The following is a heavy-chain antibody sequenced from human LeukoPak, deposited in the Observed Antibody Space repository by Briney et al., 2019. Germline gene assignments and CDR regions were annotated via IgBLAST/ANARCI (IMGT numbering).Heavy chain of an antibody. CDR2: ISSSDDGT. CDR3: AKAPVTSCRGAFCYPLDS. CDR1: GFTFSIYE. D-gene: IGHD2-15*01. Sequence: GGSLRLSCAAYGFTFSIYEMNWVRQAPGKGLEWVSAISSSDDGTYHAGSVRGRFTISRDSSKNTLYLQMNNLGTEDAAIYYCAKAPVTSCRGAFCYPLDSWGQGTLVTVSS. V-gene: IGHV3-23*01. J-gene: IGHJ4*02.